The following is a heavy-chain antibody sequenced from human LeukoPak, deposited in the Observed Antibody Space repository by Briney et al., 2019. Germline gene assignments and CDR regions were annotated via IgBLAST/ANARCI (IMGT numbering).Heavy chain of an antibody. D-gene: IGHD3-16*01. CDR2: VYFNGKT. CDR1: GVSISSIDYY. J-gene: IGHJ4*02. Sequence: KPSETLSLTCSVSGVSISSIDYYWGWIRQPPGKGLEWIGSVYFNGKTYYNPSLRSRVTMTMDTSKNQFSLRLTSVTAADTAVYYCARRPVPGGYAFDSWGQGTLVGVSS. V-gene: IGHV4-39*01. CDR3: ARRPVPGGYAFDS.